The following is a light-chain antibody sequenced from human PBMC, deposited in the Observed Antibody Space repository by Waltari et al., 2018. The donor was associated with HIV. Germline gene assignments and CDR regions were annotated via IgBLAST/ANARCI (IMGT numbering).Light chain of an antibody. Sequence: QSALTQPRSVSGSPGQPVTIHCTGTSSAVGGCKYVSWYQQHPGKAPKLMIYDVSKRPSGVPDRFSGSKSGNTASLTISGLQAEDEADYYCCSYAGSYSWVFGGGTKLTVL. CDR1: SSAVGGCKY. J-gene: IGLJ3*02. CDR2: DVS. V-gene: IGLV2-11*01. CDR3: CSYAGSYSWV.